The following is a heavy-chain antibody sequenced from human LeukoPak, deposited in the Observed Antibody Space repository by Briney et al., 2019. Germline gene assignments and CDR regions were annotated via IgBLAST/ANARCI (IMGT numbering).Heavy chain of an antibody. V-gene: IGHV3-21*04. CDR2: ISSSSSYI. CDR1: GITFSSYS. Sequence: GGSLRLSCAASGITFSSYSMNWVRQAPGKGLEWVSSISSSSSYIYYADSVKGRFTISRDNAKNSLYLQMNSLRAEDTALYYCARARVVRGVVDYWGQGTLVTVSS. J-gene: IGHJ4*02. CDR3: ARARVVRGVVDY. D-gene: IGHD3-10*01.